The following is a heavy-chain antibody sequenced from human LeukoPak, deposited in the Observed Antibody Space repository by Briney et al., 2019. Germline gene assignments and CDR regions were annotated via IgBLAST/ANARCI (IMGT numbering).Heavy chain of an antibody. CDR1: GGSFSGYY. Sequence: SETLSLTCAVYGGSFSGYYWSWIRQPPGKGLEWIGEINHSGSTNYNPSFKSRVTISVDTSKNQFSLKLSSVTAADTAVYYCARGLVADYYFDYWGQGTLVTVSS. CDR3: ARGLVADYYFDY. D-gene: IGHD2-8*02. J-gene: IGHJ4*02. CDR2: INHSGST. V-gene: IGHV4-34*01.